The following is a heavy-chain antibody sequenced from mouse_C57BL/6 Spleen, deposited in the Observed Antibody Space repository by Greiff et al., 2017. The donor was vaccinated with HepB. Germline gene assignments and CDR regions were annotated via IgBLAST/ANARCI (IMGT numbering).Heavy chain of an antibody. D-gene: IGHD1-1*01. CDR2: IHPNSGST. J-gene: IGHJ3*01. V-gene: IGHV1-64*01. CDR3: APLYYGSSVRFAY. CDR1: GYTFTSYW. Sequence: QVQLQQPGAELVKPGASVKLSCKASGYTFTSYWMHWVKQRPGQGLEWIGMIHPNSGSTNYNEKFKSKATLTVDKSSSTAYMQLSSLTSEDSAVYDWAPLYYGSSVRFAYWGQGTLVTVSA.